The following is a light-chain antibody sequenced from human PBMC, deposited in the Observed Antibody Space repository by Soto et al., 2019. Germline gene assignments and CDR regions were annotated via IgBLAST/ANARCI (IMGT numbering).Light chain of an antibody. CDR3: QHRSNWLT. CDR2: NAS. J-gene: IGKJ1*01. Sequence: EIVLTQSPATQSLSPGERATLSCRASQSVSSYLAWYQQKPGQDPRLLIYNASNRATGVPARFSGSGSGTDFTLTISSLVPEDVAVYFCQHRSNWLTFGQGTKVEIK. V-gene: IGKV3-11*01. CDR1: QSVSSY.